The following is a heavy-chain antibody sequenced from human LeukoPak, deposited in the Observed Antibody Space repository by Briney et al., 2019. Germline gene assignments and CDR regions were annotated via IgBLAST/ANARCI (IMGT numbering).Heavy chain of an antibody. CDR2: IYYRGIT. V-gene: IGHV4-39*01. Sequence: PSDPETLPCTVSGGSMSSRNDFWRRIRQPPGKGLQRIGSIYYRGITCYNPSLKSRVTLSVDTSENQYSLKLSSVTAADTAVYYCASYYASGTSRFDYWGQGTLVTVSS. CDR1: GGSMSSRNDF. CDR3: ASYYASGTSRFDY. D-gene: IGHD3-10*01. J-gene: IGHJ4*02.